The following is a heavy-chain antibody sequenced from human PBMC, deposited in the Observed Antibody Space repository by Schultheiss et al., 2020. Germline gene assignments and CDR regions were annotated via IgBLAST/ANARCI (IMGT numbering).Heavy chain of an antibody. V-gene: IGHV2-26*01. CDR1: GFSLSNARMG. CDR2: IFSNDEK. J-gene: IGHJ4*02. D-gene: IGHD1-26*01. CDR3: ARTFRGSGSYYVDY. Sequence: SGPTLVKPTETLTLTCTVSGFSLSNARMGVSWIRQPPGKALEWLAHIFSNDEKSYSTSLKSRLTISKDTSKSQVVLTMTNMDPVDTATYYCARTFRGSGSYYVDYWGKGTLVTVSS.